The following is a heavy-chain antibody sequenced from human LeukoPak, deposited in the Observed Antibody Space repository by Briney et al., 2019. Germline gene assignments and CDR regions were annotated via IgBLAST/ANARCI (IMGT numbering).Heavy chain of an antibody. CDR1: GGSFSGYY. CDR2: IYYSGST. Sequence: SETLSLTCAVYGGSFSGYYWSWIRQPPGKGLEWIGSIYYSGSTYYNPSLKSRVTISVDTSKNQFSLKLSSVTAADTAVYYCARQPTLRGGYPLNWFDPWGQGTLVTVSS. J-gene: IGHJ5*02. D-gene: IGHD3-10*01. CDR3: ARQPTLRGGYPLNWFDP. V-gene: IGHV4-34*01.